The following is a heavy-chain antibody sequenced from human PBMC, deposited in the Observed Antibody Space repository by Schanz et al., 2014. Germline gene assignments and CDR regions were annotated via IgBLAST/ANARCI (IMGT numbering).Heavy chain of an antibody. CDR3: ARGRGFYDY. CDR1: GDTFSKYN. D-gene: IGHD3-10*01. Sequence: QVQLVQSGPEVKKPGSSVKVSCQAFGDTFSKYNIMWVRQVPGQGLEWLGRIIPILGIANYAQKFQGRVTFTADKSTSTAYMELSSLTSEDTAVHYCARGRGFYDYWGQGTLXTVSS. J-gene: IGHJ4*02. CDR2: IIPILGIA. V-gene: IGHV1-69*02.